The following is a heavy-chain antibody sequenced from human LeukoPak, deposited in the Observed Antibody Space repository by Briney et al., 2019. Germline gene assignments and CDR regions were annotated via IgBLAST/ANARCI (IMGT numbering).Heavy chain of an antibody. J-gene: IGHJ4*02. Sequence: SETLSLTCAVYGGSFSGNYWSWIRQRPGKGPEWIGEINHGGSTNYNPSLKSRVTISVETSKNQYSLKLSSVTAADTAVYYCARDSQSKDGDYVSFEYWGQGTLVTVSS. V-gene: IGHV4-34*01. CDR1: GGSFSGNY. D-gene: IGHD4-17*01. CDR3: ARDSQSKDGDYVSFEY. CDR2: INHGGST.